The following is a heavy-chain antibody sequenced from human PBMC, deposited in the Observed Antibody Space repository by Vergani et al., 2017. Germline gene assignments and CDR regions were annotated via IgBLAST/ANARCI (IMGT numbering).Heavy chain of an antibody. J-gene: IGHJ4*02. CDR1: GFTFSSYW. V-gene: IGHV3-7*01. D-gene: IGHD3-16*02. CDR2: IKQDGSEK. CDR3: ARVSSVWGSYRHFDY. Sequence: EVQLVESGGGLVQPGGSLRLSCAASGFTFSSYWMSWVRQAPGKGLEWVANIKQDGSEKYYVDSVKGRFIISRDNAKNSLYLQMNSLRAEDTAVYYCARVSSVWGSYRHFDYWGQGTLVTVSS.